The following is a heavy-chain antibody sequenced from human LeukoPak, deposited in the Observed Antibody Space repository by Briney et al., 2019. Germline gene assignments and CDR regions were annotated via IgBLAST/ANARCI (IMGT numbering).Heavy chain of an antibody. V-gene: IGHV4-61*01. J-gene: IGHJ2*01. D-gene: IGHD5-12*01. Sequence: SETLSLTCTVSGGSVSSGSYYWSWIRQPPGKGLEWIGYIYYSGSTNYNPSLKSRVTISVDTSKNQFSLKLSSVTAADTAVYYCARTRASGFYSYWYFDLWGRGTLVTVSS. CDR2: IYYSGST. CDR3: ARTRASGFYSYWYFDL. CDR1: GGSVSSGSYY.